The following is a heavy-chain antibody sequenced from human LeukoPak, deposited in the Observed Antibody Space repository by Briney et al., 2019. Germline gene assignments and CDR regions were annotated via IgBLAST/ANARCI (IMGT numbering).Heavy chain of an antibody. J-gene: IGHJ5*02. D-gene: IGHD2-2*01. CDR2: IFHSGST. Sequence: SETLSLTCNVSGFSLTIGYFCCCIRQPPGKGLEWIGSIFHSGSTYFNPSLKSRVTISVDTSKNQFSLKLGSVTAADTAVYYCARKEVVPAAILGFDPWGQGTLVTVSS. CDR3: ARKEVVPAAILGFDP. CDR1: GFSLTIGYF. V-gene: IGHV4-38-2*02.